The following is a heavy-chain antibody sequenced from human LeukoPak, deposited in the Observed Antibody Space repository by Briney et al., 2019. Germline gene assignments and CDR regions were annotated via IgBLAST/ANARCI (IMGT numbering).Heavy chain of an antibody. Sequence: GGSLRLSCTASEFIVSTNYMSWVRQAPGKGLEWVSVLFSGGSTYYADSVKGRFTISRDHSKNTLYLQMNILRAEDTAVYYCARDREWLVHGGAGWGQGTLVTVSS. CDR3: ARDREWLVHGGAG. CDR1: EFIVSTNY. J-gene: IGHJ4*02. V-gene: IGHV3-53*01. CDR2: LFSGGST. D-gene: IGHD6-19*01.